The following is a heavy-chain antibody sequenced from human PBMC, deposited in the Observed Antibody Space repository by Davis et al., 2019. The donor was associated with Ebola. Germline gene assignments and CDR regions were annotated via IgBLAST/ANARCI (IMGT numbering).Heavy chain of an antibody. J-gene: IGHJ5*02. Sequence: ESLKISCTVSGGSISSYYWSWIRQPPGKGLEWIGYFYYSGSTTYNPSLKSRVTISVDTSKNQFSLKLSSVTAADTAVYYCARQNNSYYYGSGSYYRWFDPWGQGTLVTVSS. D-gene: IGHD3-10*01. V-gene: IGHV4-59*08. CDR2: FYYSGST. CDR3: ARQNNSYYYGSGSYYRWFDP. CDR1: GGSISSYY.